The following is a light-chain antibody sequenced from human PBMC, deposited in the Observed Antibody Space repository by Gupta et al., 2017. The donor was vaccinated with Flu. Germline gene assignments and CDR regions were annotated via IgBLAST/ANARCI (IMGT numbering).Light chain of an antibody. CDR2: KAS. CDR3: RRYDSLWT. Sequence: SPSTLSASVGDRVTITCRASQSIDIRLAWYQQKPGKVPKLLIYKASTLEIGVPSRFSGSGSGTEFTLTINSLQPDDSATYYCRRYDSLWTFGQGTRVEVK. J-gene: IGKJ1*01. V-gene: IGKV1-5*03. CDR1: QSIDIR.